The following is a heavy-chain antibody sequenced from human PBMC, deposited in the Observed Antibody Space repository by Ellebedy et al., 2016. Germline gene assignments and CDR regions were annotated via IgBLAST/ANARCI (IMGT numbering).Heavy chain of an antibody. CDR2: VVGSGERT. D-gene: IGHD3-10*01. J-gene: IGHJ4*02. CDR3: ANVGGSGTYYNGY. Sequence: GESLKISCEASGFTFSSHAMSWVRQAPGKGPEWVSAVVGSGERTFYADSVKGRFTISRDNSKNRLYLQMSSLKVEDMATYYCANVGGSGTYYNGYWGQGTLVTVSS. V-gene: IGHV3-23*01. CDR1: GFTFSSHA.